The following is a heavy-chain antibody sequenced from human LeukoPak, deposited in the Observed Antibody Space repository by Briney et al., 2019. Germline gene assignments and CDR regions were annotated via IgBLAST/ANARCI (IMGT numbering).Heavy chain of an antibody. Sequence: SLKVSCKASGCTFSSYAISWVRQAPGQGPEWMGGIIPIFGTANYAQKFQGRVTITADESTSTAYMELSSLRSEDTAVYYCARVSRPFAVTLSYYFDYWGQGTLVTVSS. CDR1: GCTFSSYA. V-gene: IGHV1-69*13. D-gene: IGHD4-17*01. CDR2: IIPIFGTA. CDR3: ARVSRPFAVTLSYYFDY. J-gene: IGHJ4*02.